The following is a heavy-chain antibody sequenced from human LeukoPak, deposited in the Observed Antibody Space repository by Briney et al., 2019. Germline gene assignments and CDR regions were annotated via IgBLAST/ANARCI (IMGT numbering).Heavy chain of an antibody. D-gene: IGHD4-17*01. Sequence: GESLKISCKGSGYTFTSYWIAWVRQMPGKGLQWMGLIYPDDSDTGYSPSFQGQVTISADKSISTAYLQWSSLKASDTAMYYSARSSTVKDYWAGHWGQGTLVTVSS. CDR1: GYTFTSYW. J-gene: IGHJ4*02. CDR3: ARSSTVKDYWAGH. CDR2: IYPDDSDT. V-gene: IGHV5-51*01.